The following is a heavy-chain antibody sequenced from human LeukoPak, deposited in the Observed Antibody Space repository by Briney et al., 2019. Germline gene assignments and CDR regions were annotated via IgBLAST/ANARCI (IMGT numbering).Heavy chain of an antibody. Sequence: GASVKVSCKASGYTFTGYYMHWVRQAPGQGLEWMGWINPNSGGTNYAQKFQGRVTMTRNTSISTAYMELSSLRSEDTAVYYCAREVGSSSWYGGPLVDYYMDVWGKGTTVTVSS. J-gene: IGHJ6*03. V-gene: IGHV1-2*02. D-gene: IGHD6-13*01. CDR3: AREVGSSSWYGGPLVDYYMDV. CDR1: GYTFTGYY. CDR2: INPNSGGT.